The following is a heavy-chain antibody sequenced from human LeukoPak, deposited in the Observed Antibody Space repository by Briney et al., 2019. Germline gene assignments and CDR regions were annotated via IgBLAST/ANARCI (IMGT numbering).Heavy chain of an antibody. D-gene: IGHD2-2*01. Sequence: PGGSLRLSCAASGFTFSSYEMNWVRQAPGKGLEWVSYISSSGSTIYYADSVKGRFTISRDNAKNSLYLQMNSLRAGDTAVYYCAVVVVPAAELVPDAFDIWGQGTMVTVSS. J-gene: IGHJ3*02. CDR2: ISSSGSTI. V-gene: IGHV3-48*03. CDR1: GFTFSSYE. CDR3: AVVVVPAAELVPDAFDI.